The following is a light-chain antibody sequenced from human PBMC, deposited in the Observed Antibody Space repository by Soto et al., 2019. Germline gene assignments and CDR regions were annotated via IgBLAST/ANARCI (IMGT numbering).Light chain of an antibody. CDR3: QQYNNWPFS. CDR2: DVS. J-gene: IGKJ5*01. V-gene: IGKV3-15*01. CDR1: LSVSTS. Sequence: EVVLTQYTCTLSLSPGERATLSCTVSLSVSTSFLAWYQQKSGQSPRLLIYDVSIRATGVPARFSGTGSETDFTLTISGLQSEDSAVYFCQQYNNWPFSFGQGTLLEVK.